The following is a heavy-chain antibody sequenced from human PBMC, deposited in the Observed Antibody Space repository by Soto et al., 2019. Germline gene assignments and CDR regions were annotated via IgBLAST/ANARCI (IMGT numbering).Heavy chain of an antibody. D-gene: IGHD1-1*01. CDR2: IKSKTDGGTT. CDR1: GFTFSNAW. Sequence: EVQLVESGGGLVKPGGSLRLSCAASGFTFSNAWMSWVRQAPGKGLEWVGRIKSKTDGGTTDYAAPVKGRFTISRDDSKNTLYLQMNSLKTEDTTVYYCPTDEVGNWNDAWAFDYWGQGTLVTVSS. V-gene: IGHV3-15*01. CDR3: PTDEVGNWNDAWAFDY. J-gene: IGHJ4*02.